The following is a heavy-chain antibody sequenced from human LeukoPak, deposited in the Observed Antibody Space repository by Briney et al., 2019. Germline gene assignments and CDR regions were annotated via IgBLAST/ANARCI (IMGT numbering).Heavy chain of an antibody. CDR1: GGSFSGYY. Sequence: SETLSLTCAVYGGSFSGYYWSWIRQPPGKGLEWIGEINHSGSTNYNPSLKSRVTISVDTAKNQFSLKLSSVTAADTAVYYCARGRTRRPGIAAAGTHYYYYYGMDVWGQGTTVTVSS. D-gene: IGHD6-13*01. CDR2: INHSGST. CDR3: ARGRTRRPGIAAAGTHYYYYYGMDV. J-gene: IGHJ6*02. V-gene: IGHV4-34*01.